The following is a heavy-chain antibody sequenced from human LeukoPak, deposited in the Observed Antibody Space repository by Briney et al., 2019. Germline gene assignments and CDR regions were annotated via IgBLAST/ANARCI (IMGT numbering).Heavy chain of an antibody. V-gene: IGHV3-9*01. J-gene: IGHJ4*02. CDR1: GFTFDDYA. D-gene: IGHD3-22*01. CDR2: ISWNSGSI. CDR3: AKEPTPYDSSFGLDY. Sequence: PGRSLRLSCAASGFTFDDYAMHWVRQAPGKGLEWVSGISWNSGSIVYADSVKGRFTISRDNAKNSLYLQMNSLRAEDTALYYCAKEPTPYDSSFGLDYWGQGTLVTVSS.